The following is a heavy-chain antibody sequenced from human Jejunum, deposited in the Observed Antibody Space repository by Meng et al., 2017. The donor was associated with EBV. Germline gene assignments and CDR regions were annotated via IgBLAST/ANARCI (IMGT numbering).Heavy chain of an antibody. CDR3: AVTTVARFRQFDW. D-gene: IGHD1-14*01. V-gene: IGHV1-69-2*01. CDR1: GYTFTDYY. CDR2: VDPEDDET. Sequence: EVQLIQSGAEGKTPGAAVKISXKVSGYTFTDYYVHWVQQAPGKGLEWMGLVDPEDDETIYAEKFQGRVTITADTSTDTAYMELSSLRSEDTAVYYCAVTTVARFRQFDWWGQGTLVTVSS. J-gene: IGHJ4*02.